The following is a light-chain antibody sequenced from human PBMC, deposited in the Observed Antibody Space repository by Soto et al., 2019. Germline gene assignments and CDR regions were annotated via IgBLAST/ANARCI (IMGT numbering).Light chain of an antibody. J-gene: IGLJ2*01. Sequence: NFMLTQPHSVSESPGKTVTISCTRSSGSIASNYVQWYQQRPGSAPTTVIYEDNQRPSGVPDRFSGSIDSSSNSASLTISGLKTDDEDDYYCQSYDSSNHVVFGGGTKLTVL. CDR3: QSYDSSNHVV. CDR1: SGSIASNY. V-gene: IGLV6-57*04. CDR2: EDN.